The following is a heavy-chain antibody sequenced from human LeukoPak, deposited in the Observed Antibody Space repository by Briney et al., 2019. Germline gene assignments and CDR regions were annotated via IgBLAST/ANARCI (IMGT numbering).Heavy chain of an antibody. J-gene: IGHJ4*02. CDR2: IKQDGSEK. D-gene: IGHD2-21*01. CDR3: ASVESGDYFDY. Sequence: PGGSLRLSCAASGFTFSSYWMSWVREAPGKGLEWVANIKQDGSEKYYVDSVKGRFTISRDNAKNSLYLQMNSLRAEDTAVYSCASVESGDYFDYWGQGTLVTVSS. CDR1: GFTFSSYW. V-gene: IGHV3-7*01.